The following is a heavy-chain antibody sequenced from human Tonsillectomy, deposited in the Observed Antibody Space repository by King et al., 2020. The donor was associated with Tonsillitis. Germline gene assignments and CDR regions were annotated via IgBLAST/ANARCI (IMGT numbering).Heavy chain of an antibody. Sequence: QLVQSGAEVKKPGESLRISCKGSGYSFTSYWISWVRQMPGKGLEWMGRIDPSDSYTNYSPSFQGHVTISADKSISTAYLQWSSLKASDTAMYYCARVSRGDFWSCYFSLRWFDPWGQGTLVTVSS. CDR1: GYSFTSYW. D-gene: IGHD3-3*01. J-gene: IGHJ5*02. V-gene: IGHV5-10-1*01. CDR2: IDPSDSYT. CDR3: ARVSRGDFWSCYFSLRWFDP.